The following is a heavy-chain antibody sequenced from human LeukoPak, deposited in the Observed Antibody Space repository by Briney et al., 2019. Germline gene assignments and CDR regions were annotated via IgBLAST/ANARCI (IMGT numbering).Heavy chain of an antibody. CDR2: IYYSGST. Sequence: PSETLSLTGTVSGGSISSYYWSWIRQPPGKGLEWIGYIYYSGSTNYNPSLKSRVTISVDTSKNQFSLKLSSVTAADTAVYYCARHTRWLPFDYWGRGTLVTVSS. CDR1: GGSISSYY. V-gene: IGHV4-59*08. CDR3: ARHTRWLPFDY. J-gene: IGHJ4*02. D-gene: IGHD5-24*01.